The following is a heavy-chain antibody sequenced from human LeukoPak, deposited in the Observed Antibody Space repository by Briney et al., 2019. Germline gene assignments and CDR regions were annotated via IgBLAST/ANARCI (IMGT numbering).Heavy chain of an antibody. V-gene: IGHV4-59*01. CDR2: IYYSGST. CDR3: ARGIMITFGGVIDTPYYFDY. J-gene: IGHJ4*02. Sequence: SETLSLTCSVSGGSISSYYWSWIRQPPGKGLEWIGYIYYSGSTNYNPSLKSRVTISVDTSKNQFSLKLSSVTAADTAVYYCARGIMITFGGVIDTPYYFDYWGQGTLVTVSS. D-gene: IGHD3-16*02. CDR1: GGSISSYY.